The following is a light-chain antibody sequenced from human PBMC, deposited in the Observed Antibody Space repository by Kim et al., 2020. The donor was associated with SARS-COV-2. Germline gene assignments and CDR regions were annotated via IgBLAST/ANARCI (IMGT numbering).Light chain of an antibody. CDR3: QHYSTTPLT. V-gene: IGKV3-15*01. Sequence: VSPGERATLSCRASQSVSTSVAWYQQKPGQAPRLLIYGAFTRATGIPARFSGSGSGTEFTLTISSLQSEDFAVYTCQHYSTTPLTFGGGTKVDIK. CDR1: QSVSTS. CDR2: GAF. J-gene: IGKJ4*01.